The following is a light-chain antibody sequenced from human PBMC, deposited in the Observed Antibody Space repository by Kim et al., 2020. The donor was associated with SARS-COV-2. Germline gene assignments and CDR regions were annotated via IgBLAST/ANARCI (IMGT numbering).Light chain of an antibody. CDR3: QQSHTTPLLT. CDR2: AAS. CDR1: QSIGTY. J-gene: IGKJ4*01. Sequence: DIQMTQSPSSLAASVGDRVTIACRASQSIGTYLNWYQQKPGKAPKLLIYAASTLQSGVPLRFSGSGSGTDFTLTITSLQPEDFATYYCQQSHTTPLLTFGGGTKLEI. V-gene: IGKV1-39*01.